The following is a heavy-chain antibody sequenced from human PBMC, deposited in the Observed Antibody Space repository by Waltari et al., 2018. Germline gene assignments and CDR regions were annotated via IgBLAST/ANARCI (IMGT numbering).Heavy chain of an antibody. CDR1: GGSISSSSYY. J-gene: IGHJ4*02. CDR2: SYYSGST. CDR3: ATKRESSASGFDY. D-gene: IGHD6-19*01. Sequence: QLQLQESGPGLVKPSETLSFTCTVSGGSISSSSYYWGWIRQPPGKGREWIGSSYYSGSTYYSPSLKSRVTISVDTSKNQFSLKLSSVTAADTAVYYCATKRESSASGFDYWGQGTLVTVSS. V-gene: IGHV4-39*01.